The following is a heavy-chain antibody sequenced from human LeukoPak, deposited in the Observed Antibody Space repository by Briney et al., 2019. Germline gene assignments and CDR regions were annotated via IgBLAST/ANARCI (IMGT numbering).Heavy chain of an antibody. CDR3: ARDKTTIFGRGFFFDS. D-gene: IGHD3-3*01. CDR2: ISWNSGSI. Sequence: GGSLRLSCAASGFTFDDYAMHWVRHAPGKGLEWVSGISWNSGSIGYADSVKGRFTISRDNAKNSLYLQMNSLKPEGTAVYYCARDKTTIFGRGFFFDSWGQGTLVTVSS. CDR1: GFTFDDYA. V-gene: IGHV3-9*01. J-gene: IGHJ4*02.